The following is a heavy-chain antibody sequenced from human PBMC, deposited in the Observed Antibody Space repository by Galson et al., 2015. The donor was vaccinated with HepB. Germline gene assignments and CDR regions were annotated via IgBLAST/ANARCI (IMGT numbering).Heavy chain of an antibody. D-gene: IGHD1-26*01. CDR1: GYTFTSYG. V-gene: IGHV1-18*01. J-gene: IGHJ4*02. Sequence: SVKLSCKASGYTFTSYGISWVRQAPGRGLEWMGRISAYNGNTNYAQKLQGRVTMTPDTSTSTAYMELRSLISDDTAVYYCARARSDSGTYIGFRWGQGILVTVSS. CDR3: ARARSDSGTYIGFR. CDR2: ISAYNGNT.